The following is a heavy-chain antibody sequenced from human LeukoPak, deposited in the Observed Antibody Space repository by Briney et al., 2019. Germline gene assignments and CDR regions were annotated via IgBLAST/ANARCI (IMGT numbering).Heavy chain of an antibody. J-gene: IGHJ4*02. Sequence: SETLSLTCTVSGGSISSGGYSWSWIRQPPGKDLEWIGYIYHSGNTYYDPSLKSRVTISVDRSKNQFSLKLTSVTAADTAVYYCARGGDSSGFYYYFDYWGQGTLVTVSS. CDR1: GGSISSGGYS. V-gene: IGHV4-30-2*01. CDR2: IYHSGNT. D-gene: IGHD3-22*01. CDR3: ARGGDSSGFYYYFDY.